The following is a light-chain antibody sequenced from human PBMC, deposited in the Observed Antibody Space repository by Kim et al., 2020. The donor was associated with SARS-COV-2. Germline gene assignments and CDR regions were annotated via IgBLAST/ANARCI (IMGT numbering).Light chain of an antibody. CDR2: DAS. Sequence: PGARAALSSRASQSVSSYLAWYQQKPGQAPRLLIYDASNRATGIPDRFSGSGSGTDFTLTISSLEPEDFAVYYCQQRSNWPPSLTFGGGTKVDIK. CDR1: QSVSSY. CDR3: QQRSNWPPSLT. J-gene: IGKJ4*01. V-gene: IGKV3-11*01.